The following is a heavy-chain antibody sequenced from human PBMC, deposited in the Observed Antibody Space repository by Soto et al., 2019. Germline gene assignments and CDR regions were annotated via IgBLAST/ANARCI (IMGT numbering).Heavy chain of an antibody. J-gene: IGHJ6*02. V-gene: IGHV4-39*01. D-gene: IGHD5-18*01. CDR2: IYYSGST. CDR3: ARSTHGYSYGFYYYSYGMDV. CDR1: GGSISSSSYY. Sequence: SETLSPTCTVSGGSISSSSYYWGWIRQPPGKGLEWIGSIYYSGSTYYNPSLKSRVTISVDTSKNQFSLKLSSVTAADTAVYYCARSTHGYSYGFYYYSYGMDVWGQGTTVTVSS.